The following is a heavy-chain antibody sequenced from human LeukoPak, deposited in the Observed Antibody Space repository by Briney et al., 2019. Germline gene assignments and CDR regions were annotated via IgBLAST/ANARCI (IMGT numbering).Heavy chain of an antibody. V-gene: IGHV4-59*01. J-gene: IGHJ4*02. Sequence: SETLSLTCTVSGGSIISYYWNWVRQPPGKGLEWIGYIYYIVTTNYNPSLKSRASISGDTSKNQFSLKLSSGTAADPAVNSWPRGSTDTSCYRVTELGSGYSDYWGQGTLVTVSS. CDR2: IYYIVTT. CDR3: PRGSTDTSCYRVTELGSGYSDY. CDR1: GGSIISYY. D-gene: IGHD3-10*01.